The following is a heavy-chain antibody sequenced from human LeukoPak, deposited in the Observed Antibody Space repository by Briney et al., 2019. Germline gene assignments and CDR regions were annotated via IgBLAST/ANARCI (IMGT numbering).Heavy chain of an antibody. CDR2: IYSGGST. Sequence: GGSLRLSCAASGFTVSSNYMSWVRQAPGKGLEWVSVIYSGGSTYYADSVKGRFTISRDNSKTTLYLQMNSLRAEDTAVYYCARDLNPGALDIWGQGTMVTVSS. V-gene: IGHV3-53*01. CDR3: ARDLNPGALDI. J-gene: IGHJ3*02. CDR1: GFTVSSNY.